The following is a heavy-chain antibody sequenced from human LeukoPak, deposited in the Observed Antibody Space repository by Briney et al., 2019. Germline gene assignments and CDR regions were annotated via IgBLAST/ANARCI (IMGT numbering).Heavy chain of an antibody. V-gene: IGHV3-11*06. CDR2: ISSSSSYI. D-gene: IGHD1-26*01. CDR1: GFAFSDYY. J-gene: IGHJ4*02. Sequence: GGSLRLSCAASGFAFSDYYMSWIRQAPGKGLEWVSHISSSSSYIYYADSVKGRFTISRDNAKNSLYLQMNSLRAEDTAVYYCARGSEWWELPTPFDYWGQGTLVTVSS. CDR3: ARGSEWWELPTPFDY.